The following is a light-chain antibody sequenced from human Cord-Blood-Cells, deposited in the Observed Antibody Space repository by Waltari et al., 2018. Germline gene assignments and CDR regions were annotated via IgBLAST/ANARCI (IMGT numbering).Light chain of an antibody. V-gene: IGKV2-28*01. CDR2: LGS. CDR1: QSLLHSNGYNY. CDR3: MQALQTRWT. J-gene: IGKJ1*01. Sequence: DMVRSQSTRSLPVTPGEGGAICCRSSQSLLHSNGYNYLDWYLQKPGQSPQLLIYLGSNRASGVPARFSGSGSGTDFTLKISRVEAEDVVVYYCMQALQTRWTFGQGTKVEIK.